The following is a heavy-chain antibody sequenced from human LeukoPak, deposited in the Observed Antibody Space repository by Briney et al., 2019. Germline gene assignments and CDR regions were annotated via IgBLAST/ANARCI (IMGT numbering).Heavy chain of an antibody. CDR2: INHSGST. CDR3: ARAAIRKGALGR. CDR1: GGSFSGYY. V-gene: IGHV4-34*01. Sequence: SETLSLTCAVYGGSFSGYYWSWIRQPPGKGLEWIGEINHSGSTNYNPSLKSRVTISVDTSKNQFSLKLSSVTAADTAVYYCARAAIRKGALGRWGQGTLVTVSS. D-gene: IGHD2-2*02. J-gene: IGHJ4*02.